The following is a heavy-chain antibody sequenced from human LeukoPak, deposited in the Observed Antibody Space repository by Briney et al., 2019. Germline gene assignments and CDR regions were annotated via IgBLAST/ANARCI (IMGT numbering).Heavy chain of an antibody. D-gene: IGHD1-26*01. J-gene: IGHJ4*02. CDR3: ARTDQVGATSYVDY. CDR1: GGSISSYY. V-gene: IGHV4-4*07. CDR2: IYTSGST. Sequence: PSETLSLTCTASGGSISSYYWSWIRQPAGKGLEWIGRIYTSGSTNYNPSLKSRVTMSVDTSKNQFSLKLSSVTAADTAVYYCARTDQVGATSYVDYWGQGTLVTVSS.